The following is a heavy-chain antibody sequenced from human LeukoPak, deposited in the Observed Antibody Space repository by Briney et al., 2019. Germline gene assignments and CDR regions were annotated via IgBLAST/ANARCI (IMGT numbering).Heavy chain of an antibody. CDR2: IKSKTDGGTT. CDR3: SGGPDY. J-gene: IGHJ4*02. Sequence: GGSLRLSCAASGFTFDIYAMHWVRQAPGKGLEWVGRIKSKTDGGTTDYAAPVKGRFTISRDDSKNTLYLQMNSLKTEDTAVYYCSGGPDYWGQGTLVTVSS. CDR1: GFTFDIYA. V-gene: IGHV3-15*01. D-gene: IGHD3-10*01.